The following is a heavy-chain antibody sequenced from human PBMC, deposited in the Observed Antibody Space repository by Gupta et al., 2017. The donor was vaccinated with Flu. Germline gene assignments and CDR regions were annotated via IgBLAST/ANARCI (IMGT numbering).Heavy chain of an antibody. J-gene: IGHJ3*02. CDR2: SIPLSGAT. CDR3: ARVPYCSGGSCYRTSDI. V-gene: IGHV1-69*06. Sequence: QVQVVQSGPAVKKPGSSVQVSCKASEGNFSRYAISWLRQAPGQGFEWMGTSIPLSGATNYAQKFQDKVTITADKSTGTSYMQLSSLRSEDTARYYCARVPYCSGGSCYRTSDIWGQGTMVTVSS. D-gene: IGHD2-15*01. CDR1: EGNFSRYA.